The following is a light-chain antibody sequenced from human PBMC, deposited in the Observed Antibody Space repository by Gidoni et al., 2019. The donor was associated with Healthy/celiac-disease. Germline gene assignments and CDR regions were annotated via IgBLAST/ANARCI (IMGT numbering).Light chain of an antibody. Sequence: DVQMTQSPSSLSATVGDRVTITCRASQSLDRFLNLYQQIPVKAPNLLLYAASTLRRGVPSRFSCSGSGTQFTLTITSLHPEDSATYFCQPSQGTPWTFGQGTKVEI. CDR3: QPSQGTPWT. V-gene: IGKV1-39*01. CDR2: AAS. CDR1: QSLDRF. J-gene: IGKJ1*01.